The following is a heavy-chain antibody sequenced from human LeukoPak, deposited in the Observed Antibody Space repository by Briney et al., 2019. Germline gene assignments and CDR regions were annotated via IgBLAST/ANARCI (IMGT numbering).Heavy chain of an antibody. Sequence: SETLSLTCTVSGGSISSCYWSWIRQPPGKGLEWIGYIYYSGSTNYNPSLKSRVTISVDTSKNQFSLKLSSVTAADTAVYYCARGGSSSWYASSWFDPWGQGTLVTVSS. CDR3: ARGGSSSWYASSWFDP. CDR1: GGSISSCY. J-gene: IGHJ5*02. CDR2: IYYSGST. D-gene: IGHD6-13*01. V-gene: IGHV4-59*01.